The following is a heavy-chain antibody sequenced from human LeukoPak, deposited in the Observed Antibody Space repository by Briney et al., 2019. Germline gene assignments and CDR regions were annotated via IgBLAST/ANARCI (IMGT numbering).Heavy chain of an antibody. CDR3: ATMVRNWFDP. CDR1: GGSFSGYY. D-gene: IGHD3-10*01. V-gene: IGHV4-34*01. J-gene: IGHJ5*02. CDR2: SNHSGST. Sequence: SETLSLTCAVYGGSFSGYYWSWIRQPPGKGLEWIGKSNHSGSTNYNPSLKSRVTISVDTSKNQFSLKLSSVTAADTAVYYCATMVRNWFDPWGQGTLVTVSS.